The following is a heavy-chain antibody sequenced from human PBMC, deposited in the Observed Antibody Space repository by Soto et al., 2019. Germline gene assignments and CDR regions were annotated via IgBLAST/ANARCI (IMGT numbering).Heavy chain of an antibody. V-gene: IGHV1-46*01. CDR1: GYTFTSYY. D-gene: IGHD3-22*01. CDR3: ARSGFVTMIPIGFFDY. CDR2: INPSGGST. J-gene: IGHJ4*02. Sequence: QVQLVQSGAEVKKPGASVKVSCKASGYTFTSYYMHWVRQAPGQGLEWMGIINPSGGSTSYAQKFQGRVTMTRDTSTSTVYMELSSLRSEDTAGYYCARSGFVTMIPIGFFDYWGQGTLVTVSS.